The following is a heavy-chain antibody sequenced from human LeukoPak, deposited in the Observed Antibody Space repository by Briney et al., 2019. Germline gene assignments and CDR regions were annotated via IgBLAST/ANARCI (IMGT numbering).Heavy chain of an antibody. CDR3: ARGRRYCTNGVCYYYFDY. Sequence: SSGTLSLTCAVSGGSISSSNWWSWVRQPPGKGLEWIGEINHSGSTNYNPSLKSRVTISVDTSKNQFSLKLSSVTAADTAVYYCARGRRYCTNGVCYYYFDYWGQGTLVTVSS. J-gene: IGHJ4*02. CDR1: GGSISSSNW. D-gene: IGHD2-8*01. CDR2: INHSGST. V-gene: IGHV4-4*02.